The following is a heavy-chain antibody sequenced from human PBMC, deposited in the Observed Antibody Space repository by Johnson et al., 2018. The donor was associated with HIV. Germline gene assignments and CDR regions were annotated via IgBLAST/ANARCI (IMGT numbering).Heavy chain of an antibody. CDR3: AKDIWAYCGGDCSPGSAFDI. CDR1: GFTFSTYD. D-gene: IGHD2-21*01. V-gene: IGHV3-30*18. CDR2: ISYDGSNK. Sequence: QVQLVESGGGVVQPGRSLRLSCAASGFTFSTYDMHWVRQAPGKGLEWVAVISYDGSNKYYADSVNGRFTISRDNSKNTLYLQMNSLRAEDTALYYCAKDIWAYCGGDCSPGSAFDIWGRGTMVTVSS. J-gene: IGHJ3*02.